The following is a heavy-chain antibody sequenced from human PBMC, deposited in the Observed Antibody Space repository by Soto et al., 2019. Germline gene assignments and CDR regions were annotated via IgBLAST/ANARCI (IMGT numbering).Heavy chain of an antibody. V-gene: IGHV3-30*18. CDR2: ISYEGSNK. CDR1: GXTVSSYW. Sequence: GSLRLSCVVSGXTVSSYWMHWVRQAPGKGLELVAFISYEGSNKYCADSVKGLFTISIDNSKNTLYLQMNSLRFEDTAVYYCAKEDVGSGSAFDYWGQGTLGTVS. J-gene: IGHJ4*02. CDR3: AKEDVGSGSAFDY. D-gene: IGHD3-10*01.